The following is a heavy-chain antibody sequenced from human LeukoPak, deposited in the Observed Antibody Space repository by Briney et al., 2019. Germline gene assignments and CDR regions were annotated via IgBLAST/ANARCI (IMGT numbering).Heavy chain of an antibody. D-gene: IGHD3-3*01. Sequence: GGSLRLSCAASGFTFSSYSMNWVRQAPGKGLEWVSAISGSGGSTYYADSVKGRFTISRDNSKNTLYLQMNSLRAEDTAVYYCAKGHDFWSGYSNYFDYWGQGTLVTVSS. J-gene: IGHJ4*02. CDR2: ISGSGGST. V-gene: IGHV3-23*01. CDR1: GFTFSSYS. CDR3: AKGHDFWSGYSNYFDY.